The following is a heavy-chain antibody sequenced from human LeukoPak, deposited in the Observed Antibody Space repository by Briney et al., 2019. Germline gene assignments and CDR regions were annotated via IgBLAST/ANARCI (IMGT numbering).Heavy chain of an antibody. CDR2: ISAYNGNT. V-gene: IGHV1-18*04. D-gene: IGHD3-10*01. CDR1: GYTFTSYG. Sequence: ASVKVSCKASGYTFTSYGISWVRQAPGQGLEWMGWISAYNGNTNYAQKLQGRVTMTTDTSTSTAYMELRSLRSDDTAVYYCARDSPRLLWFGAPNWFDPWGQGTLVTVSS. CDR3: ARDSPRLLWFGAPNWFDP. J-gene: IGHJ5*02.